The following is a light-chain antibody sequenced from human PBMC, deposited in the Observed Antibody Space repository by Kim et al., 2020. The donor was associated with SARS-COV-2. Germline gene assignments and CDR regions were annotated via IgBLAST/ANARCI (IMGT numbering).Light chain of an antibody. J-gene: IGLJ2*01. CDR3: NSRDSNNNVV. CDR1: SLRSYY. Sequence: SSELTQDPAVSVALGQTVRITCQGDSLRSYYATWYQQKPRLAPILVIYGKNNRPSGIPDRFSGSSSGNTASLTITGTQAGDEADYYCNSRDSNNNVVFGGGTQLTVL. V-gene: IGLV3-19*01. CDR2: GKN.